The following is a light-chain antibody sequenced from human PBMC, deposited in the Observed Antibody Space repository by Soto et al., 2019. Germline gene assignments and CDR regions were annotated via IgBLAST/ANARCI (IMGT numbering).Light chain of an antibody. J-gene: IGKJ1*01. CDR2: DAS. V-gene: IGKV1-5*01. CDR1: QSISSW. Sequence: DIQMTQSLSTQSVSVADLVTITCRASQSISSWLAWYQQKPGKAPKLLIYDASSLESGVPSRFSGSGSGTEFTLTISSLQPDDFATYYCQQYNSYSGTFGQGTKVDIK. CDR3: QQYNSYSGT.